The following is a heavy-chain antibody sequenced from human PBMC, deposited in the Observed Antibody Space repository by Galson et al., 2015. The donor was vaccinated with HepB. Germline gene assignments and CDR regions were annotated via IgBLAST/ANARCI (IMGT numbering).Heavy chain of an antibody. V-gene: IGHV4-61*02. CDR2: IYITGST. CDR1: GASMSSGSYY. Sequence: TLSLTCTVSGASMSSGSYYWSWVRQPGGKGLEWIGRIYITGSTTYNPSLKSRLTMSVDTSKNQFSLTLTSVTAADTALYFCTRDDRGAAAGYWGQGTLVTVSS. J-gene: IGHJ4*02. CDR3: TRDDRGAAAGY. D-gene: IGHD6-13*01.